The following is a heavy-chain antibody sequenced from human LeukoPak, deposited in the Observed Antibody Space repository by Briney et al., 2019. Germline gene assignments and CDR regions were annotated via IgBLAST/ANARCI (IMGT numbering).Heavy chain of an antibody. J-gene: IGHJ4*02. CDR2: IYYSGST. V-gene: IGHV4-59*08. D-gene: IGHD5-18*01. CDR3: ARLEVDTAMVPVFDY. CDR1: GGSVSYYY. Sequence: PSETLSLTCTVSGGSVSYYYWSWIRQPPGKGLEWIAYIYYSGSTNYNPSLRSRVTISVDTSKNQFSLKLSSVTAADTAVYYCARLEVDTAMVPVFDYWGQGTLVTVSS.